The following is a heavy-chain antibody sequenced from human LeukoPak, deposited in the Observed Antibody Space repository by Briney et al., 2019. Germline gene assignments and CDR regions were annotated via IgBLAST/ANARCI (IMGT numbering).Heavy chain of an antibody. V-gene: IGHV4-59*01. J-gene: IGHJ4*02. CDR3: ARDRASAGGFDY. D-gene: IGHD2-15*01. CDR1: GGSISPYY. Sequence: SEALSLTCSVSGGSISPYYWSWIRQPPGKGLEWIGYIYYSGTTNYNPSLQSRVTISVATSKNQFSLKLSSVTAADTALYYCARDRASAGGFDYWGQGTLVTVSS. CDR2: IYYSGTT.